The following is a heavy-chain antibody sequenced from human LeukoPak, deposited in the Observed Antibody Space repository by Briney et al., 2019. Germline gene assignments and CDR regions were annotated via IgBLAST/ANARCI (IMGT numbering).Heavy chain of an antibody. D-gene: IGHD3-16*02. Sequence: GGSLRLSCAASGFTFSSYSMNWVRQAPGKGLEWVSSISSSSSYIYYADSVKGRFAISRDNAKNSLYLQMNSLRAEDTAVYYCSGYEYYDYVWGSYRHGDWGQGTLVTVSS. V-gene: IGHV3-21*01. CDR3: SGYEYYDYVWGSYRHGD. CDR2: ISSSSSYI. J-gene: IGHJ4*02. CDR1: GFTFSSYS.